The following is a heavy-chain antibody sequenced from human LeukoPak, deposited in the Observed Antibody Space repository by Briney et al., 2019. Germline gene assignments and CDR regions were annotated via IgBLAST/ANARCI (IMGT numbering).Heavy chain of an antibody. CDR2: ISSSSSTI. J-gene: IGHJ6*03. V-gene: IGHV3-48*01. D-gene: IGHD5-18*01. CDR3: ARDQSGYSYGDYYYYYYMDV. Sequence: GGSLRLSCAASGFTFSSYEMNWVRQAPGKGLEWVSYISSSSSTIYYADSVKGRFTISRDNAKNSLYLQMNSLRAEDTAVYYCARDQSGYSYGDYYYYYYMDVWGKGTTVTISS. CDR1: GFTFSSYE.